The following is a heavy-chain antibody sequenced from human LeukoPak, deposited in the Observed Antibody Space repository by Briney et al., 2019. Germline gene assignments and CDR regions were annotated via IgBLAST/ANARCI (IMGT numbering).Heavy chain of an antibody. J-gene: IGHJ5*02. CDR1: GYTFTSYG. D-gene: IGHD3-3*01. V-gene: IGHV1-18*01. CDR2: ISAYNGNT. CDR3: AREFPYYDFWSGLLDP. Sequence: GASVKVSCKASGYTFTSYGISWVRQAPGQGLEWMGWISAYNGNTNYAQKLQGRVTITRNTSISTAYMELSSLRSEDTAVYYCAREFPYYDFWSGLLDPWGQGTLVTVSS.